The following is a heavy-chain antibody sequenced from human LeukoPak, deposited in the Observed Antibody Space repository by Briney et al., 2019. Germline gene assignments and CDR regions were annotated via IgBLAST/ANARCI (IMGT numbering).Heavy chain of an antibody. CDR1: GGSISSYY. V-gene: IGHV4-59*01. D-gene: IGHD6-13*01. Sequence: SETLSLTCTVSGGSISSYYWCWIRQPPGKGLEWIGYIYYSGSTNYNPSLKSRVTISVDTSKNQFSLKLSSVTAADTAVYYCARVGPNSSSWYLSWFDPWGQGTLVTVSS. J-gene: IGHJ5*02. CDR2: IYYSGST. CDR3: ARVGPNSSSWYLSWFDP.